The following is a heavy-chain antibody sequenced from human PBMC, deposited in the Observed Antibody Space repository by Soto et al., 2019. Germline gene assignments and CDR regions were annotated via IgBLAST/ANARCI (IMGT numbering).Heavy chain of an antibody. CDR2: LSGSGFGT. CDR1: GFIFRNYA. V-gene: IGHV3-23*01. D-gene: IGHD3-22*01. Sequence: EVPLLESVGGSVQPGGSLRRSCEASGFIFRNYAMSWVRQAPGKGLEWVSSLSGSGFGTYYADSVQGRFTSSRDNSTNTLFLQRSSLRAEDTALYYCAKDVDTVGLSDGSGYFDLWGQGALVTGS. J-gene: IGHJ4*02. CDR3: AKDVDTVGLSDGSGYFDL.